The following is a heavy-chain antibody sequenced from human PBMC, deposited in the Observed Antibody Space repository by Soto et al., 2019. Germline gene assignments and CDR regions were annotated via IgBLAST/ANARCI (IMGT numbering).Heavy chain of an antibody. Sequence: QVQLVESGGGLVKPGGSLRLSCAVSGFTFSDHYMSWIRQAPGKGLAWVSYISKSSSSTNYADSVKGRFIISRDNAKKLLYLQMKSLRAEDTAVYYCARHADATGWFDPLGQGTLVTVSS. CDR3: ARHADATGWFDP. V-gene: IGHV3-11*05. CDR1: GFTFSDHY. CDR2: ISKSSSST. J-gene: IGHJ5*02. D-gene: IGHD2-2*01.